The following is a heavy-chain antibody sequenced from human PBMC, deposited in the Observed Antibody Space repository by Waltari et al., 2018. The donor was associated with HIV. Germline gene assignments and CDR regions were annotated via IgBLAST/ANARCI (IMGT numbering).Heavy chain of an antibody. CDR2: IYYSGTA. CDR1: GASISSSSYY. Sequence: QLHLQESGPGLVKPSETLSLTCSVSGASISSSSYYWAWIRQPPGKGLEWIGAIYYSGTAYYNPSVKSRVSASLDASKNELSLKLTYVTATDTALYYCARLRFHSLYYFDSWGPGILVTVSS. CDR3: ARLRFHSLYYFDS. V-gene: IGHV4-39*01. J-gene: IGHJ4*02. D-gene: IGHD3-16*01.